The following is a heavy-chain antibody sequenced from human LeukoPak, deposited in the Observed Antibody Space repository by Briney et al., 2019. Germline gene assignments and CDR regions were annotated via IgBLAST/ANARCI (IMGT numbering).Heavy chain of an antibody. CDR2: TYYSGDT. J-gene: IGHJ6*02. CDR1: GGSISSDYY. CDR3: ARGNYGMDV. V-gene: IGHV4-30-4*01. Sequence: SETLSLTCTVSGGSISSDYYWSWIRQPPGKGLEWIGYTYYSGDTYYNPSLKSRVTISGDRSKNQFSLKLSSVTAADTAVYYCARGNYGMDVWGQGTTVTVSS.